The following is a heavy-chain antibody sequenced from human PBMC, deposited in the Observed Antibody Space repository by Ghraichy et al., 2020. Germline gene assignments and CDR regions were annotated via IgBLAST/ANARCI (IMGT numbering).Heavy chain of an antibody. CDR3: GKDLHWNQCDH. D-gene: IGHD1-1*01. Sequence: AGSLRLSCAASGFTFSQNWMIWFRQAPGKGLEWVANIDEDGNERNYVDSVKGRFTISRDNVKDSVYLQMDSLRVEDTAVYYCGKDLHWNQCDHWGQGALVTVSS. CDR1: GFTFSQNW. J-gene: IGHJ4*02. CDR2: IDEDGNER. V-gene: IGHV3-7*04.